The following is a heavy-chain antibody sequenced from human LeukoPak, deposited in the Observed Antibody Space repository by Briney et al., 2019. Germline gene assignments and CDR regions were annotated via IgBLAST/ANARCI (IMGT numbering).Heavy chain of an antibody. Sequence: GGSLRLSCAASGFTFDDYAMHWVRQAPGKGLEWVSGISWNSGSIGYADSVKGRFTISRDNAKNSLYLQMNSLRAEDTALYYCAKGGGILTGRFDYWGQGTLVTVSS. V-gene: IGHV3-9*01. D-gene: IGHD3-9*01. CDR3: AKGGGILTGRFDY. J-gene: IGHJ4*02. CDR2: ISWNSGSI. CDR1: GFTFDDYA.